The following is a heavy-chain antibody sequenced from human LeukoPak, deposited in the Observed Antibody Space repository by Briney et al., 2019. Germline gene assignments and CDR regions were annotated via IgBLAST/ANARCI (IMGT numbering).Heavy chain of an antibody. J-gene: IGHJ6*02. V-gene: IGHV4-4*07. CDR1: GGSISGYY. CDR2: LYGSASI. Sequence: PSETLSLTCTVSGGSISGYYWSWIRQPAGKGLEWIGRLYGSASIKYNPSLRSRLSLSGDTSKNQFSLRLGSVTAADTAVYYCAREARLASAAGLDVWAKGPWSPSP. D-gene: IGHD5-12*01. CDR3: AREARLASAAGLDV.